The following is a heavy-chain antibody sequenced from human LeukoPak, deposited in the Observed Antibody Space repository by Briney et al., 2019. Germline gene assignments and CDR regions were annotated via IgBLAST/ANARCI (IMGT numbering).Heavy chain of an antibody. CDR2: ISWNSGGI. CDR3: AKDMLSSGWYPDY. V-gene: IGHV3-9*01. CDR1: GFTFDDYA. D-gene: IGHD6-19*01. Sequence: GRSLRLSCAASGFTFDDYAMHWVRQAPGKGLEWVSGISWNSGGIGYADSVKGRFTISRDNAKNSLYLQMNSLRAEDTALYYCAKDMLSSGWYPDYWGQGTLVTVSS. J-gene: IGHJ4*02.